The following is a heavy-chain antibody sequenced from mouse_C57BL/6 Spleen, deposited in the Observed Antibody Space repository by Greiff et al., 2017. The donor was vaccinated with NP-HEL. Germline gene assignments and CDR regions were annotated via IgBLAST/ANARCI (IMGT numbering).Heavy chain of an antibody. Sequence: QVQLQQSGAELVRPGTSVKLSCKASGYTFTSYWMHWVKQRPGQGLEWIGVIDPSDSYTNYNQKFKGQATLTVDTSSSTAYMQLSSLTSEDSAVYYCARDYYGSSWYFDYWGQGTTLTVSS. V-gene: IGHV1-59*01. CDR3: ARDYYGSSWYFDY. CDR2: IDPSDSYT. CDR1: GYTFTSYW. J-gene: IGHJ2*01. D-gene: IGHD1-1*01.